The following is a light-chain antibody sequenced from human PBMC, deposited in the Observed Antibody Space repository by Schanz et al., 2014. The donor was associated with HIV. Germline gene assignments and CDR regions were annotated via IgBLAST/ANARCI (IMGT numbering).Light chain of an antibody. V-gene: IGLV2-23*02. CDR3: CSFAGADSLFV. Sequence: QSALTQPASVSGSPGQSITISCTGTSSDVGVYNYVSWYQQHPGKAPKLMIYDVNKRPSGVPDRFSGAKSGNTASLTISGLQAEDEADYYCCSFAGADSLFVFGIGTKLTV. J-gene: IGLJ1*01. CDR2: DVN. CDR1: SSDVGVYNY.